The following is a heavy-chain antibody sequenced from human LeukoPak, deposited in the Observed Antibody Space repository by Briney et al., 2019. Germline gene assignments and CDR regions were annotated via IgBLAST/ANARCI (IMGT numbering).Heavy chain of an antibody. CDR1: GGSISSSTNW. D-gene: IGHD2-8*01. CDR2: IYHSGGT. V-gene: IGHV4-4*02. CDR3: ATNGYYCMDV. J-gene: IGHJ6*03. Sequence: SETLSLTCAVSGGSISSSTNWWSWVRQPPGKGLEWIGEIYHSGGTNYNPSLKSRITISVDKSQNQFSLKVNSLTAADTAVYYCATNGYYCMDVWGKVTTVTVSS.